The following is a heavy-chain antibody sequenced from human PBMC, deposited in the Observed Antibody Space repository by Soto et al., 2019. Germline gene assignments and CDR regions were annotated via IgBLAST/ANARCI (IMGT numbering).Heavy chain of an antibody. CDR2: IIPIFGTA. CDR3: ASTYSSSWYRAGLDY. Sequence: VASVKVSCKASGGTFSSYAISWVRQAPGQGLEWMGGIIPIFGTANYAQKFQGRVTITADESTSTAYMELSSLRSEDTAVYYCASTYSSSWYRAGLDYWGQGTLVTVSS. CDR1: GGTFSSYA. J-gene: IGHJ4*02. V-gene: IGHV1-69*13. D-gene: IGHD6-13*01.